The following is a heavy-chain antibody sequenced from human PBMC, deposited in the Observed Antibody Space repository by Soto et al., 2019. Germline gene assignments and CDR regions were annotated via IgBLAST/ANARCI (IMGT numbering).Heavy chain of an antibody. D-gene: IGHD3-10*01. CDR2: IYYSGST. J-gene: IGHJ6*02. CDR1: GGSISSGGYY. V-gene: IGHV4-31*03. CDR3: ARLTEYCCATGRAAPLYGLDV. Sequence: PSETLSLTCTVSGGSISSGGYYWSWIRQHPGKGLEWIGYIYYSGSTYYNPSLKSRVTISVDTSKNQFSLKLSSVTAADTAVYYCARLTEYCCATGRAAPLYGLDVWGQGTTVTVSS.